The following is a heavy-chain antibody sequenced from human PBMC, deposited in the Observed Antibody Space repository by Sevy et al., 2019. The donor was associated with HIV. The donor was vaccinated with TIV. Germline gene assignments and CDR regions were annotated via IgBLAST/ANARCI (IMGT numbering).Heavy chain of an antibody. CDR2: IWHDGSNK. CDR1: GFTFRTYS. Sequence: GGSLRLSCAASGFTFRTYSMNWVRQAPGKGLEWVAFIWHDGSNKYMADSVKGRFTISRDNSKNTLFLQMNSLTVEDTAVYYCARETDNSARWLDPWGQGTLVTVSS. J-gene: IGHJ5*02. CDR3: ARETDNSARWLDP. D-gene: IGHD4-4*01. V-gene: IGHV3-33*08.